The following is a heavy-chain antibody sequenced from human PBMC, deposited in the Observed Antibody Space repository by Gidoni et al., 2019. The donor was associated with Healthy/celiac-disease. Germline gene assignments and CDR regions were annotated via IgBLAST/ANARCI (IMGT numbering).Heavy chain of an antibody. Sequence: QVQLVESGGGVVQPGRSLRLSCAASGFTFSSYGMHWVRQAPGKGLEWVAVIWYDGSNKYYADSVKGRFTISRDNSKNTLYLQMNSLRAEDTAVYYCARESPYYDFWSGPGAFDIWGQGTMVTVSS. CDR3: ARESPYYDFWSGPGAFDI. D-gene: IGHD3-3*01. CDR1: GFTFSSYG. CDR2: IWYDGSNK. J-gene: IGHJ3*02. V-gene: IGHV3-33*01.